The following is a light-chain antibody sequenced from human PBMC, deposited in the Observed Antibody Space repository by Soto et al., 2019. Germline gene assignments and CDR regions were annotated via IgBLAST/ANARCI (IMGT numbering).Light chain of an antibody. Sequence: QAVVTQPASVSGSPGQSITISCTGTSSDVGGYSYVSWYQQHPGKTPKLMIYEVSNRPSGVSHRFSGSKSGNTASLTISGLQTEDEADYYCSSFSSITREVFGGGTKITVL. J-gene: IGLJ2*01. CDR1: SSDVGGYSY. CDR3: SSFSSITREV. CDR2: EVS. V-gene: IGLV2-14*01.